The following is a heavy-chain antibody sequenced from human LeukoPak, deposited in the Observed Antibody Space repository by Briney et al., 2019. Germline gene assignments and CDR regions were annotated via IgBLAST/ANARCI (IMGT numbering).Heavy chain of an antibody. V-gene: IGHV4-39*07. CDR3: ARGIGPPIAVAGTFDY. D-gene: IGHD6-19*01. CDR2: INHSGST. Sequence: PSETLSLTCTVSGGSISSSSYYWGWIRQPPGKGLEWIGEINHSGSTNYNPSLKSRVTISVDTSKNQFSLKLSSVTAADTAVYYCARGIGPPIAVAGTFDYWGQGTLVTVSS. CDR1: GGSISSSSYY. J-gene: IGHJ4*02.